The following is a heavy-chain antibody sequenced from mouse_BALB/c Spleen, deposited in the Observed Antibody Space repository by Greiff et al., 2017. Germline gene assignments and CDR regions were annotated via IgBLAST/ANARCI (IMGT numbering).Heavy chain of an antibody. V-gene: IGHV3-2*02. J-gene: IGHJ4*01. CDR2: ISYSGST. CDR1: GYSITSDYA. CDR3: ALITTVVAYYAMDY. D-gene: IGHD1-1*01. Sequence: VQLQQSGPGLVKPSQSLSLTCTVTGYSITSDYAWNWIRQFPGNKLEWMGYISYSGSTSYNPSLKSRISITRDTSKNQFFLQLNSVTTEDTATYYCALITTVVAYYAMDYWGQGTSVTVSS.